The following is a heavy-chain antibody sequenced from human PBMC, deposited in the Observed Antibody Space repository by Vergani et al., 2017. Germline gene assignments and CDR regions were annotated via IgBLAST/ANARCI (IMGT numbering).Heavy chain of an antibody. CDR3: ARVRAAADYYYYYYYMDV. CDR2: IYYSGST. CDR1: GGSIRSTFYY. V-gene: IGHV4-61*05. D-gene: IGHD6-13*01. J-gene: IGHJ6*03. Sequence: QLQLQESDPGLVKPSETLSLTCTVSGGSIRSTFYYWGWIRQPPGKGLEWIGYIYYSGSTNYNPSLKSRVTISVDTSKNQFSLKLSSVTAADTAVYYCARVRAAADYYYYYYYMDVWGKGTTVTVSS.